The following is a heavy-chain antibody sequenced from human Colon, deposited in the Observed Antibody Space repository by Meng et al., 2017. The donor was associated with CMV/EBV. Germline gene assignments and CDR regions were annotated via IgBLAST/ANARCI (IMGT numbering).Heavy chain of an antibody. D-gene: IGHD3-3*01. CDR2: ISNDGSTT. J-gene: IGHJ4*02. CDR1: GLTFSSHW. Sequence: GESLKISCVASGLTFSSHWMHWVRQTPGKELVWVSRISNDGSTTTYADSVKGRFTISRDNARNTVFLQMNSLRADDAAVYFCTRGRLGVPGVLQAPEYWGQGTLVTVS. V-gene: IGHV3-74*01. CDR3: TRGRLGVPGVLQAPEY.